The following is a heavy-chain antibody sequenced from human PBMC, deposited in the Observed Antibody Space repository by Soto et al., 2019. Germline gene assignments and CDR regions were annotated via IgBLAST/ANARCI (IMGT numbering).Heavy chain of an antibody. D-gene: IGHD5-12*01. CDR1: GYTFGNYD. V-gene: IGHV1-8*01. CDR3: ARGGQWLLLGMDV. J-gene: IGHJ6*02. Sequence: ALMKVSCKASGYTFGNYDINWVRQATGQGLEWMGWMNPNSANTGYAQNFQDRVTLTTNTSISTAYMELSSLRSEDTAVYYCARGGQWLLLGMDVWGQGTTVTVSS. CDR2: MNPNSANT.